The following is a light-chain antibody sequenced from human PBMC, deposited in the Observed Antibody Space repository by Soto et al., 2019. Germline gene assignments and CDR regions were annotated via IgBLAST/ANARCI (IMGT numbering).Light chain of an antibody. J-gene: IGKJ1*01. V-gene: IGKV3-15*01. CDR2: GAS. CDR1: QSVTYN. Sequence: ETTLTQSPATLSASPGERVTLSCMATQSVTYNLAWYQQKPGQAPRLLIYGASTRPAGVPARFSGRGSGTESTLTITSLQSEDFAVYYCKQYNDWLCTFGKGTKV. CDR3: KQYNDWLCT.